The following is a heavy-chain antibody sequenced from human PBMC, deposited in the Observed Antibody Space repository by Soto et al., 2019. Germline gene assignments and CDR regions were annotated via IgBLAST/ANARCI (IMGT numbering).Heavy chain of an antibody. D-gene: IGHD2-15*01. Sequence: QVQLQESGPGLVKPSQTLSLTCTVSGGSISSGGYYWSWIRQYPGKGLEWIGYIYYSGSTYYNPSLKSRVTISVDSSKNQFSVMLIFVTLVDTAVYYCARTPRNWGQGTLVTVSS. V-gene: IGHV4-31*03. CDR1: GGSISSGGYY. CDR3: ARTPRN. CDR2: IYYSGST. J-gene: IGHJ4*02.